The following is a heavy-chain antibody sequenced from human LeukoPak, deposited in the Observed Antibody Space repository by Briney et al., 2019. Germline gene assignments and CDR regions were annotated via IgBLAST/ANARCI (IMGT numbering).Heavy chain of an antibody. J-gene: IGHJ3*02. D-gene: IGHD1-7*01. CDR2: IYSGGST. CDR1: GFTVSSNY. CDR3: AAGTTYAFDI. V-gene: IGHV3-53*01. Sequence: GGSLRLSCAASGFTVSSNYMSWVRQAPGKGLEWVSVIYSGGSTYYADSVKGRFTISRDNSRNTLYLQMNSLGAEDTAVYYCAAGTTYAFDIWGQGTMVTVSS.